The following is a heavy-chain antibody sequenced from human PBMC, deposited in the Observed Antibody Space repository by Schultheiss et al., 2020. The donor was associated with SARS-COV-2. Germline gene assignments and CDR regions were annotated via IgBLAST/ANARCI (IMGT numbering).Heavy chain of an antibody. CDR3: ARHTGTNWYFDL. Sequence: GGSLRLSCAASGFTVSSNYMSWVRQAPGKGLEWVAVIWYDGSNKYYADSVKGRFTISRDNSKNTLYLQMNSLRAEDTAVYYCARHTGTNWYFDLWGRGTLVTVSS. D-gene: IGHD1-7*01. J-gene: IGHJ2*01. V-gene: IGHV3-33*08. CDR2: IWYDGSNK. CDR1: GFTVSSNY.